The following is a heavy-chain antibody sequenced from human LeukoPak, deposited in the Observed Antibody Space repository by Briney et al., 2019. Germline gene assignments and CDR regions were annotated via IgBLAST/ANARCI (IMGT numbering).Heavy chain of an antibody. D-gene: IGHD6-13*01. V-gene: IGHV3-30*18. CDR1: GFAFSSYG. Sequence: GRSLRLSCAASGFAFSSYGMHWVRQAPGKGLEWVAVISYDGSNKYYADSVKGRFTISRDNSKNTLYLQMNGLRAEDTAVYYCAKLAAAGTEDAFDIWGQGTMVTVSS. CDR2: ISYDGSNK. J-gene: IGHJ3*02. CDR3: AKLAAAGTEDAFDI.